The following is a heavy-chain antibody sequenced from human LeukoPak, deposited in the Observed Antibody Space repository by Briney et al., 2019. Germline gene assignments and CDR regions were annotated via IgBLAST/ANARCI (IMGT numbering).Heavy chain of an antibody. CDR3: ARDGTLGSGWYDY. V-gene: IGHV4-61*02. Sequence: SETLSLTCPVSGGSISNEGDYWSWIRQPAGKGLEWIGRIYNSGTTNYNPSVKSRISMSVDTSENQFSLNLRSVTAADTAVYYCARDGTLGSGWYDYWGQGTLVTVSS. D-gene: IGHD6-19*01. CDR1: GGSISNEGDY. J-gene: IGHJ4*02. CDR2: IYNSGTT.